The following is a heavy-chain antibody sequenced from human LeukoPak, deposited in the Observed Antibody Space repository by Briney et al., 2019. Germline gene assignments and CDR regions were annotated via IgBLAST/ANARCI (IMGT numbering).Heavy chain of an antibody. CDR1: GYTFTSYY. D-gene: IGHD6-6*01. V-gene: IGHV1-46*01. J-gene: IGHJ6*03. CDR2: INPSGGSA. CDR3: ARGGGIAARPDGIRYYYYYYMDV. Sequence: ASVKVSCKASGYTFTSYYMHWVRQAPGQGLEWMGIINPSGGSASYAQKFQGGVTMTTDTSTSTAYMELRSLRSDDTAVYYCARGGGIAARPDGIRYYYYYYMDVWGKGTTVTVSS.